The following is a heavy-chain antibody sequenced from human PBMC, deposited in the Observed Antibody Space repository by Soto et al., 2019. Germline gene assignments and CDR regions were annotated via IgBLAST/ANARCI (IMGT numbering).Heavy chain of an antibody. CDR1: GGSISSGGYY. Sequence: QVQLQESGPGLVKPSQTLSLTCTVSGGSISSGGYYWSWIRQHPGKGLEWIGYIYYSGSTYYNPSRQSRVTISVDTSKIQFPLKLGAVTAADTAVYYCARVIQLGYCRGGSCYAWFDPWGQGTLVTVSS. D-gene: IGHD2-15*01. V-gene: IGHV4-31*03. J-gene: IGHJ5*02. CDR2: IYYSGST. CDR3: ARVIQLGYCRGGSCYAWFDP.